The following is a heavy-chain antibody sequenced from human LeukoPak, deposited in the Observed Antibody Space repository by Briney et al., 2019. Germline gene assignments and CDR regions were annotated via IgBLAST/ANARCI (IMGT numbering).Heavy chain of an antibody. J-gene: IGHJ4*02. V-gene: IGHV5-51*01. CDR1: GYSITSYW. D-gene: IGHD1-20*01. CDR2: IYPGDSAT. CDR3: ARLSGITGTNFDY. Sequence: GESLKISSKGSGYSITSYWIGWVRQMPGKGLGWMGIIYPGDSATRYHTSFQGQVAISADKSNSTAYRQWSSLEASDTAMYYCARLSGITGTNFDYWGQGTLVTVSS.